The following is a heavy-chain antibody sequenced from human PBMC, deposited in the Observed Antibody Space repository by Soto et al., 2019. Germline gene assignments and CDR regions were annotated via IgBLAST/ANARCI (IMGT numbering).Heavy chain of an antibody. Sequence: ASVKVSCKASGGTFSSYTISWVRQAPGQGLEWMGRIIPILGIANYAQKFQGRVTITADKSTSTAYMELSSLRSEDTAVYYCAREVGQQQLVRFDYWGQGTLVTSPQ. D-gene: IGHD6-13*01. CDR1: GGTFSSYT. CDR3: AREVGQQQLVRFDY. CDR2: IIPILGIA. V-gene: IGHV1-69*04. J-gene: IGHJ4*02.